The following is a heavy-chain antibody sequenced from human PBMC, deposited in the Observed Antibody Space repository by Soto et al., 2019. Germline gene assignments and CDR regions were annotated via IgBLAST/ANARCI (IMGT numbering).Heavy chain of an antibody. D-gene: IGHD1-26*01. CDR1: GGSISSSNW. V-gene: IGHV4-4*02. CDR2: IYHSGST. Sequence: SETLSLTCAVSGGSISSSNWWSWVRQPPGKGLEWIGEIYHSGSTNYTPSPKSRVTISVDKSKNQFSLKLSSVTAADTAVYYCAIDEIVGATRESAFDIWGQGTMVTVSS. CDR3: AIDEIVGATRESAFDI. J-gene: IGHJ3*02.